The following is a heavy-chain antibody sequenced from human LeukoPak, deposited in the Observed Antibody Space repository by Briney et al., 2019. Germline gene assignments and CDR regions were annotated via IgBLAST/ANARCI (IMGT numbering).Heavy chain of an antibody. Sequence: GRSLRLSCAASGFTFSSCAMHWVRQAPGKGLERVAVISYDGSNKYYADSVKGRFTISRDNSKNTLYLQMNSLRAEDTAVYYCARVPKWELPFDYWGQGTLVTVSS. CDR3: ARVPKWELPFDY. CDR2: ISYDGSNK. V-gene: IGHV3-30-3*01. CDR1: GFTFSSCA. J-gene: IGHJ4*02. D-gene: IGHD1-26*01.